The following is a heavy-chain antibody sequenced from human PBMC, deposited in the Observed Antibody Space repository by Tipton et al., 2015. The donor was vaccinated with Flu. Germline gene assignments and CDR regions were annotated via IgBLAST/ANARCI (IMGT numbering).Heavy chain of an antibody. V-gene: IGHV5-10-1*01. CDR1: GYSFTTYC. Sequence: QSGPEVKKPGESLRISCKGSGYSFTTYCISWVRQMPGKGLEWMGRIDPSDSYTYYSPSFQGHVTISVDKSISTAYLQWSSLKASDPAMYYCARQLDSYWHFDLWGRGTLVTVSS. D-gene: IGHD3/OR15-3a*01. CDR3: ARQLDSYWHFDL. CDR2: IDPSDSYT. J-gene: IGHJ2*01.